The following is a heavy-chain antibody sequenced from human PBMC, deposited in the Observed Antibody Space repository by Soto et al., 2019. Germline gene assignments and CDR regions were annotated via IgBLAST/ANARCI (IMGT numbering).Heavy chain of an antibody. CDR1: GGTFSSYA. CDR3: ARERSNSSSWYNWFDP. V-gene: IGHV1-69*13. Sequence: SVKVSCKASGGTFSSYAISWVRQAPGQGLEWMGGIIPIFGTANYAQKFQGRVTITADESTSTAYMELSSLRSEDTAVYYCARERSNSSSWYNWFDPWGQGTLVTVSS. D-gene: IGHD6-13*01. CDR2: IIPIFGTA. J-gene: IGHJ5*02.